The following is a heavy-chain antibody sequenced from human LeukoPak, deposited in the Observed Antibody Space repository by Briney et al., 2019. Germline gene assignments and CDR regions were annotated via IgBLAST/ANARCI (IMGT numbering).Heavy chain of an antibody. V-gene: IGHV1-58*01. Sequence: GASVKVSCKTSGFTFTDSAVHLVRQARGQRLEWIGWIVVGTNNTNYAQKFQGRVTMTRDTSTSTVYMELSSLRSEDTAVYYCARDWDTAMATRAFDIWGQGTMVTVSS. CDR1: GFTFTDSA. CDR3: ARDWDTAMATRAFDI. J-gene: IGHJ3*02. D-gene: IGHD5-18*01. CDR2: IVVGTNNT.